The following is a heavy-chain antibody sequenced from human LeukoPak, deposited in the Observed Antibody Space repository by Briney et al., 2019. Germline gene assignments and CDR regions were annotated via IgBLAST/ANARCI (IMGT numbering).Heavy chain of an antibody. V-gene: IGHV3-23*01. CDR3: AKDRPTVVTRRHYFDY. CDR1: GFTFSTYN. D-gene: IGHD4-23*01. J-gene: IGHJ4*02. Sequence: GGSLRLSCAASGFTFSTYNMNWVRQAPGKGLEWVSAISGSGGSTYYADSVKGRFTISRDNSKNTLYLQMNSLRAEDTAVYYCAKDRPTVVTRRHYFDYWGQGILVTVSS. CDR2: ISGSGGST.